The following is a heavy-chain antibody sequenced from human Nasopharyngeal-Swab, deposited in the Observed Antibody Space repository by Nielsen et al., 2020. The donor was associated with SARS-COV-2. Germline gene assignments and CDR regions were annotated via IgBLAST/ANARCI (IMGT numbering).Heavy chain of an antibody. CDR2: ISSSSSYI. CDR3: ARDRSVGYGMDV. Sequence: ALKISCAASGFTFSSYSMNWVRQAPGKGLEWVSSISSSSSYIYYADSVKGRFTISRDNAKNSLYLQMNSLRAEDTAVYYCARDRSVGYGMDVWGQGTTVTVSS. D-gene: IGHD2-15*01. J-gene: IGHJ6*02. V-gene: IGHV3-21*01. CDR1: GFTFSSYS.